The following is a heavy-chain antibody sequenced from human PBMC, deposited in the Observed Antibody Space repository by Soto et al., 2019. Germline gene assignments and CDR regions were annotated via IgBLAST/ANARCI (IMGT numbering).Heavy chain of an antibody. J-gene: IGHJ4*02. D-gene: IGHD6-19*01. Sequence: GGSLRLSCAASGFTFSGSAMHWVRQASGKGLEWVGHIRSKANNYATAYAASVKGRFIISRDDSKNTAYLQMNSLKTEDTAVYFCTRLITVAGLDYWAREPWSPSPQ. CDR3: TRLITVAGLDY. CDR1: GFTFSGSA. CDR2: IRSKANNYAT. V-gene: IGHV3-73*01.